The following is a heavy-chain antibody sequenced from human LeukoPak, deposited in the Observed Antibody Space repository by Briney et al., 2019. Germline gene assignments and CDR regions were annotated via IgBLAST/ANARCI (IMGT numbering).Heavy chain of an antibody. CDR1: GGSVSNTNW. J-gene: IGHJ4*02. CDR2: ISLTGLT. Sequence: SGTLSLTCGVSGGSVSNTNWWSWVRQPPGQGLEWIGEISLTGLTHYNPSLESRVTVSLDKSKNQLSLNLTSVTAADTAVYYCSRENGAFSPFGYWGQGTLVTVLS. V-gene: IGHV4-4*02. D-gene: IGHD2-8*01. CDR3: SRENGAFSPFGY.